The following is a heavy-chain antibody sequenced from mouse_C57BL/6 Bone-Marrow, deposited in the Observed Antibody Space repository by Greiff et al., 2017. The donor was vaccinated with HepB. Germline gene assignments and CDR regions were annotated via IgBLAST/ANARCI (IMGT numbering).Heavy chain of an antibody. D-gene: IGHD1-1*01. CDR1: GYTFTDHT. J-gene: IGHJ1*03. CDR2: IYPRDGSS. Sequence: VKLVESDAELVKPGASVKISCKVSGYTFTDHTIHWMKQRPEQGLEWIGYIYPRDGSSRYNEKFKGKATLTEDKSSSTAYMQLISLTSEDSAVFFCARRTTVGYFDVWGTGTTVTVSS. CDR3: ARRTTVGYFDV. V-gene: IGHV1-78*01.